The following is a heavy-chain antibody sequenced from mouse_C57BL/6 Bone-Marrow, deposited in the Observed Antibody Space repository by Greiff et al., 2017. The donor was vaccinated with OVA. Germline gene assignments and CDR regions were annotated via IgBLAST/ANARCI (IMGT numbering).Heavy chain of an antibody. V-gene: IGHV10-1*01. CDR2: IRSKSNHYAT. CDR1: GFSFNTYA. Sequence: EVMLVESGGGLVQPKGSLKLSCAASGFSFNTYAMNWVRQAPGKGLEWVARIRSKSNHYATYYADSVKDRFTISRDDSESMLYLQMNNLTTEDTAIYYYVRHPLNYDYWGQGTTLTVSS. CDR3: VRHPLNYDY. J-gene: IGHJ2*01. D-gene: IGHD2-1*01.